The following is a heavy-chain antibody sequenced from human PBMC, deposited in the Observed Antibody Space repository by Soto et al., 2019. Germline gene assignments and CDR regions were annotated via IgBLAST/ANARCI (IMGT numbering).Heavy chain of an antibody. J-gene: IGHJ4*02. D-gene: IGHD3-22*01. CDR2: IKHGGST. CDR1: GWSFSGYY. Sequence: SSETLSLTCAVYGWSFSGYYWSWIRQPPGKGLEWIGEIKHGGSTNYNPSLKRRVTISVDTSKNQFSLKLSSVTAADKAVYYCARGRIKRTYYDSSGYYYLDYWGQGTLVTVSS. CDR3: ARGRIKRTYYDSSGYYYLDY. V-gene: IGHV4-34*01.